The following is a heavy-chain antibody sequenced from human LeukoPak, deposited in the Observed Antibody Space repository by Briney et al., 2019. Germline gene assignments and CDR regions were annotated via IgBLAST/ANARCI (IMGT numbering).Heavy chain of an antibody. CDR2: ISSSGNTI. D-gene: IGHD3-16*01. J-gene: IGHJ4*02. V-gene: IGHV3-48*04. CDR3: AREGAYYFDY. Sequence: PGGSLRLSCAASGFTFSSYSMNWVRQAPGKGLEWVSYISSSGNTIYYADSVKGRFTISRDNAKNSLYLQMNSLRAEDTAVYYCAREGAYYFDYWGQGTLVTVSS. CDR1: GFTFSSYS.